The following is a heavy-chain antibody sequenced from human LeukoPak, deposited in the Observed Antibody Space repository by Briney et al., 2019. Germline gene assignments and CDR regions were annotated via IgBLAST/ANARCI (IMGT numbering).Heavy chain of an antibody. V-gene: IGHV1-24*01. Sequence: ASVKVSCKASGYIFTDYYMHWVRQAPGKGLEWMGGFDPEDGETIYAQKFQGRVTMTEDTSTDTAYMELSSLRSEDTAVYYCAILTMLGYWGQGTLVTVSS. D-gene: IGHD3-10*02. CDR3: AILTMLGY. CDR1: GYIFTDYY. CDR2: FDPEDGET. J-gene: IGHJ4*02.